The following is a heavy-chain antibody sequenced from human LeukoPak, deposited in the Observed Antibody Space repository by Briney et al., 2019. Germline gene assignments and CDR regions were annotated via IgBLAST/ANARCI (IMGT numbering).Heavy chain of an antibody. CDR1: GFSFSSYA. CDR3: AKASEVGRGYFDY. D-gene: IGHD6-13*01. Sequence: PGGSLRLSCAASGFSFSSYAMSWVRQAPGKGLEWGSVISGSGGSTNYAASVKGRFTMSRDNSQNTLYLQMNSLRVEDTAVYYGAKASEVGRGYFDYWGQGTLVTVSS. CDR2: ISGSGGST. V-gene: IGHV3-23*01. J-gene: IGHJ4*02.